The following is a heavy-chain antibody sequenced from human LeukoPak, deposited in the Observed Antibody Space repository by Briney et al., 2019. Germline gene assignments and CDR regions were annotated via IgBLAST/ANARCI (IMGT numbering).Heavy chain of an antibody. CDR1: GFTFSSYS. Sequence: PGGSLRLSCAASGFTFSSYSMNWVRQAPGKGLEWVGRIKSKTDGGTTDYAAPVQGRFTISRDDSKNTLYLQMNSLKTEDTAVYYCTTDLVGNRGSFKGFDYWGQGTLVTVSS. CDR3: TTDLVGNRGSFKGFDY. J-gene: IGHJ4*02. CDR2: IKSKTDGGTT. V-gene: IGHV3-15*01. D-gene: IGHD1-26*01.